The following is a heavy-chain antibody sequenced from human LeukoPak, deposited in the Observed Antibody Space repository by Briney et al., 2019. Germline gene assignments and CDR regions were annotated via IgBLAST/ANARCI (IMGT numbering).Heavy chain of an antibody. J-gene: IGHJ3*02. V-gene: IGHV4-59*01. CDR3: ARGLAFDI. CDR2: IYYSGST. Sequence: PSETLSLTCTVSGGSISSYYWSWIRQPPGKGLEWIGYIYYSGSTNYNPSLKSRVTISVDTSKNQFSLKLSSVTAADTAVYYCARGLAFDIWGQGTTVTVSS. CDR1: GGSISSYY.